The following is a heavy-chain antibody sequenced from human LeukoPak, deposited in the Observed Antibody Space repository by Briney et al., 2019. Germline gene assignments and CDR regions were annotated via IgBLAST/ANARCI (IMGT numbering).Heavy chain of an antibody. CDR3: ARDQSLGYCSGGSCYSTEYFQH. Sequence: ASVKVSCKASGYTFSSYGISWVRQAPGQGLEWVGWISAYNGNTNYAQKFQGRVTMTRDTSTSTVYMELSSLRSEDTAVYYCARDQSLGYCSGGSCYSTEYFQHWGQGTLVTVSS. CDR2: ISAYNGNT. V-gene: IGHV1-18*01. J-gene: IGHJ1*01. CDR1: GYTFSSYG. D-gene: IGHD2-15*01.